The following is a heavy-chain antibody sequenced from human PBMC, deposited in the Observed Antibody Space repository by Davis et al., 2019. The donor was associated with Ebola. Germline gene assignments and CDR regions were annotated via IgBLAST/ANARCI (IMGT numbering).Heavy chain of an antibody. D-gene: IGHD3-3*01. CDR2: INPEGSEK. V-gene: IGHV3-7*01. J-gene: IGHJ4*02. Sequence: PGGSLRLSCAASGFTLSTYWMSWVRQAPGKGLEWVANINPEGSEKYYVDSVKGRFTISRDNSKNTLYLQMNSLRAEDTAVYYCAKDRRYDFWSGSTFDYWGQGTLVTVSS. CDR3: AKDRRYDFWSGSTFDY. CDR1: GFTLSTYW.